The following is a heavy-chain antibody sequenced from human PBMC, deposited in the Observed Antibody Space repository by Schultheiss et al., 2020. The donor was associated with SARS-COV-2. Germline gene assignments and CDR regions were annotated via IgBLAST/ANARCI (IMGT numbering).Heavy chain of an antibody. CDR2: IYTSGST. J-gene: IGHJ4*02. Sequence: SETLSLTCTVSGGSISSSSYYWGWIRQPAGKGLEWIGRIYTSGSTNYNPSLKSRVTMSVDTSKNQFSLKLSSVTAADTAVYYCARDRHIVVVPAATFDYWGQGTLVTVSS. CDR3: ARDRHIVVVPAATFDY. V-gene: IGHV4-61*02. CDR1: GGSISSSSYY. D-gene: IGHD2-2*01.